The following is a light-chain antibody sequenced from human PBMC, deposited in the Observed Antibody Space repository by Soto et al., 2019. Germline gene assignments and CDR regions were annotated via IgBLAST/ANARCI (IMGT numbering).Light chain of an antibody. Sequence: DIQMTQSPSTLSASVGDRVTITCRASQSISSWLAWYQQKPGKAPKLLIYDASSLESGVPSRFSGSGSGTEFTLTISSLQPDDFATYYCKQYNSYYTFGQGTK. CDR2: DAS. CDR1: QSISSW. CDR3: KQYNSYYT. V-gene: IGKV1-5*01. J-gene: IGKJ2*01.